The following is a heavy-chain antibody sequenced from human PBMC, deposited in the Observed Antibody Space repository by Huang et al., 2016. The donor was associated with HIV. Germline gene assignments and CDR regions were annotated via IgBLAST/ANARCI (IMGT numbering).Heavy chain of an antibody. J-gene: IGHJ5*02. Sequence: QVLLVQSGAEVRQPGSSVKVSCTAFGGTFSSYAISWVRQAPGQGLEWMGGISPICGTANYTQKFQGRVTITVDESTNTGYMELTRLTSEDTAVYYCARTAYSYGFRQGYNWFDPWGQGTPVTVSS. D-gene: IGHD5-18*01. CDR1: GGTFSSYA. CDR3: ARTAYSYGFRQGYNWFDP. V-gene: IGHV1-69*13. CDR2: ISPICGTA.